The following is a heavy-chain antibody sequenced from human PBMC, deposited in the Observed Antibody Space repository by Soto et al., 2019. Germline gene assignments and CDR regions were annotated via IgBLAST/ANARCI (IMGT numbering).Heavy chain of an antibody. J-gene: IGHJ4*02. D-gene: IGHD3-10*01. V-gene: IGHV3-23*01. CDR2: ISGGGDSI. CDR1: GFTFSSYA. CDR3: AKGGLWFGELLLALYYFDY. Sequence: PGGSLRLSCAASGFTFSSYAMSWVRQAPGKGLEWVSAISGGGDSIYSADSVKGRFTISRDNSKNTLYLQMNSLRAEDTAVYYCAKGGLWFGELLLALYYFDYWGQGTLVTVSS.